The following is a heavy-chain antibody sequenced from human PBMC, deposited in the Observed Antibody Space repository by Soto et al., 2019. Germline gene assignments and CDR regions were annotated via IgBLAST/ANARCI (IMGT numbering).Heavy chain of an antibody. V-gene: IGHV4-59*01. J-gene: IGHJ4*02. CDR3: ARVEGDYGGNSDYFDY. CDR2: IYYSGST. CDR1: GGSISSYY. D-gene: IGHD4-17*01. Sequence: PSETLSLTCTVSGGSISSYYWSWIRQPPGKGLEWIGYIYYSGSTNYNPSLKSRVTISVDTSKNQFSLKLSSVTAADTAVYYCARVEGDYGGNSDYFDYWGQGTLVTVSS.